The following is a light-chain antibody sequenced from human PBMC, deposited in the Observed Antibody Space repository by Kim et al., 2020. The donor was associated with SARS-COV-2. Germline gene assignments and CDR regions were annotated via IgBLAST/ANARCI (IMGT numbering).Light chain of an antibody. J-gene: IGLJ3*02. Sequence: VSPGQTASITCSGDKLGDKYVCWYQQKPGHSPVLVIYQDTKRPSGIPERFSGSNSGKTATLTISGTQAMDEADYYCQAWDSSTKGVFGGGTQLTVL. CDR2: QDT. CDR1: KLGDKY. V-gene: IGLV3-1*01. CDR3: QAWDSSTKGV.